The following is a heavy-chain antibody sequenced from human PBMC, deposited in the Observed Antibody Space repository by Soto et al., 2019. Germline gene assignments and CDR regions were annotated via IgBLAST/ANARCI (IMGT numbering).Heavy chain of an antibody. CDR1: GGSISSGNHF. Sequence: QVQLQEAGPGLVKPSQTLSLTCIVSGGSISSGNHFWSWIRQPPGKGLEWIGYIFYSGTAYYNSSLKSRVSISVDTSKNQFSLNLSSVTAADTAMYYCAREVSTPVHQGADDAFDVWGQGIGHRLF. V-gene: IGHV4-30-4*01. CDR2: IFYSGTA. J-gene: IGHJ3*01. D-gene: IGHD2-15*01. CDR3: AREVSTPVHQGADDAFDV.